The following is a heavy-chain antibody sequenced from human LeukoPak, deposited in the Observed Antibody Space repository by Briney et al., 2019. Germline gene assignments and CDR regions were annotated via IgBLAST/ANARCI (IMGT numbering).Heavy chain of an antibody. V-gene: IGHV3-20*04. D-gene: IGHD2-21*02. CDR1: GFTFNDYG. Sequence: GGSLRLSCATSGFTFNDYGMSWVRQAPGKGLEWVSGIHWNGGSATYADSVKGRFTISRDNAKNSLYLQMNSLRAEDTALYYCVRWDGGDCYRDAFDIWGQGTMVTVSS. CDR2: IHWNGGSA. CDR3: VRWDGGDCYRDAFDI. J-gene: IGHJ3*02.